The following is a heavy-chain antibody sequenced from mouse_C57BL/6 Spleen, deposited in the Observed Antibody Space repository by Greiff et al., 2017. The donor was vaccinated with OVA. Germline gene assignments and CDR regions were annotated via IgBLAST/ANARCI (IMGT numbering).Heavy chain of an antibody. Sequence: VQLQQSGPELVKPGASVKISCKASGYTFTDYYMNWVKQSHGKSLEWIGDINPNNGGTSYNQKFKGKATLTVDKSSSTAYMELRSLKSEDSAVYYCASGSSWYFDVWGTGTTVTVSS. D-gene: IGHD1-1*01. J-gene: IGHJ1*03. V-gene: IGHV1-26*01. CDR2: INPNNGGT. CDR1: GYTFTDYY. CDR3: ASGSSWYFDV.